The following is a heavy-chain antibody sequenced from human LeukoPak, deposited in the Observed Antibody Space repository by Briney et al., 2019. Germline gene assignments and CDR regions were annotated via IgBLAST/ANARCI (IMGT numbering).Heavy chain of an antibody. CDR3: ARDLGSRSYLGPFDY. CDR1: GGSISSYY. Sequence: SETLSLTCTVSGGSISSYYWSWIRQPAGKGLEWIWRIYTSGSTNYNPSLTCRVTMSVTTPKTQCILKLTSVTAAETAVYYCARDLGSRSYLGPFDYWGQGTLVTVSS. J-gene: IGHJ4*02. CDR2: IYTSGST. V-gene: IGHV4-4*07. D-gene: IGHD1-26*01.